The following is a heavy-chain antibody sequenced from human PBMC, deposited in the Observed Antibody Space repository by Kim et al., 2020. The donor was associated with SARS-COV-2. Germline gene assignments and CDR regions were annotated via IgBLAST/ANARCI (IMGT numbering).Heavy chain of an antibody. D-gene: IGHD2-2*01. CDR3: ARVYCSSTSCYGSYYYGMGV. Sequence: GGSLRLSCAASGFTFSSYWMSWVRQAPGKGLEWVANIKQDGGEKYYVDSVKGRFTISRDNAKNSLYLQMNSLRAEDTAVYYCARVYCSSTSCYGSYYYGMGVWGPGGTVTVSS. V-gene: IGHV3-7*01. CDR2: IKQDGGEK. J-gene: IGHJ6*02. CDR1: GFTFSSYW.